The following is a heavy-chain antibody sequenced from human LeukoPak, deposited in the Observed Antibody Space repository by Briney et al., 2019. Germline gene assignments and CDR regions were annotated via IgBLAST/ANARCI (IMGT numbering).Heavy chain of an antibody. CDR2: IYYSGST. CDR3: ARQFKGYDSSGYYLPVAFDI. D-gene: IGHD3-22*01. Sequence: PSETLSLTCTVSGGSISSSSYYWGWIRQPPGKGLEWIGSIYYSGSTYYNPSLKSRVTISVDTSKNQFSLKLSSVTAADTAVYYCARQFKGYDSSGYYLPVAFDIWGQGTMVTVSS. V-gene: IGHV4-39*01. CDR1: GGSISSSSYY. J-gene: IGHJ3*02.